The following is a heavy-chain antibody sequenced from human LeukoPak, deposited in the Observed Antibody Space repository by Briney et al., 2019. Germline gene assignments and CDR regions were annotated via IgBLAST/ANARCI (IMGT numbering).Heavy chain of an antibody. D-gene: IGHD6-19*01. V-gene: IGHV1-69*01. Sequence: ASVKVSCKASGGTFSSYAISWVRQAPGQGLEWMGGIIPIFGTANYAQKFQGRVTITADESTSTAYMELSSLRSEDTAVYYCARDSRGRYSSGWFGDYWGQGTLVTVSS. CDR1: GGTFSSYA. J-gene: IGHJ4*02. CDR3: ARDSRGRYSSGWFGDY. CDR2: IIPIFGTA.